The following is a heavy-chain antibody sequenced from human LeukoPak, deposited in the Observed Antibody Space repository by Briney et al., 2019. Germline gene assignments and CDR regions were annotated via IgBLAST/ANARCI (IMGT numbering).Heavy chain of an antibody. J-gene: IGHJ6*03. Sequence: GGSLRLSCVASGFTFSLYVIHWVRQAPGKGLEWVACLRHDGSTEYYADSVRGRFTISRDNSRNTLYLHMNSLTTDDTAVYYCAITAAALHLTDYYYMDVWGKGTTVTVSS. CDR1: GFTFSLYV. D-gene: IGHD2-2*01. CDR2: LRHDGSTE. CDR3: AITAAALHLTDYYYMDV. V-gene: IGHV3-30*02.